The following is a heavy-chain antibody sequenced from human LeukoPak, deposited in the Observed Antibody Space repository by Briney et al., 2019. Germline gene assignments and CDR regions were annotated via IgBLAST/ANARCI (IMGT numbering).Heavy chain of an antibody. CDR2: IYYSGST. J-gene: IGHJ3*02. CDR1: GGSISSYY. CDR3: ARRRVLLWFGELSNLGDAFDI. D-gene: IGHD3-10*01. V-gene: IGHV4-59*01. Sequence: SETLSLTCTVSGGSISSYYWSWIRQPPGKGLEWIGYIYYSGSTNYNPSLKSRVTISVDTSKNQFSLKLSSVTAADTAVYYCARRRVLLWFGELSNLGDAFDIWGQGTMVTVSS.